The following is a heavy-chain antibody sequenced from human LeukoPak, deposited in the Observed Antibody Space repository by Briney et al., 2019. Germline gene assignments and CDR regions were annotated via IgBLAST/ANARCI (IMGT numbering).Heavy chain of an antibody. CDR2: INPSGGST. CDR3: ARVKPNYNDISAYGIFDI. J-gene: IGHJ3*02. V-gene: IGHV1-46*01. Sequence: ASVKVSCKASGYTFTSYYMHWVRQAPGQGLEWMGIINPSGGSTSYAQKFQGRVTMTRDTSTSTVYMELSSLRSEDTAMYYCARVKPNYNDISAYGIFDIWGQGQWSPSLQ. D-gene: IGHD3-22*01. CDR1: GYTFTSYY.